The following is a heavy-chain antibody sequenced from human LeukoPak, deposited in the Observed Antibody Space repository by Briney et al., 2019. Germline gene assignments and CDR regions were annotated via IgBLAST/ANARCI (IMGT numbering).Heavy chain of an antibody. J-gene: IGHJ4*02. CDR2: ISPSSSYI. Sequence: PGGSLRLSCAASGFSFSGYSINWVRQAPGKGLEWVSSISPSSSYIYYTDSVKGRFTISRDNAKKSLYLQMNSLRAEDTAVYYCARGSSCSSMSCYPDYWGQGTLVTVSS. D-gene: IGHD2-2*01. CDR3: ARGSSCSSMSCYPDY. V-gene: IGHV3-21*01. CDR1: GFSFSGYS.